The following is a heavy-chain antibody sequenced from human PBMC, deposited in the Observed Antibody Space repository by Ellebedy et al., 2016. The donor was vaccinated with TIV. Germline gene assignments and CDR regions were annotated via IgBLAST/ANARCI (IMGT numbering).Heavy chain of an antibody. CDR3: AKGLGVYSTRPGDY. V-gene: IGHV3-23*01. D-gene: IGHD5/OR15-5a*01. J-gene: IGHJ4*02. Sequence: GGSLRLXCAASGFTFSHFGMSWVRQAPGKGLEWVSAMTGTNSGGGSDTFYADPVKGRFTISRDNSKNTLYLQMNSLRDDDTAVYFCAKGLGVYSTRPGDYWGQGTLVTVSS. CDR2: MTGTNSGGGSDT. CDR1: GFTFSHFG.